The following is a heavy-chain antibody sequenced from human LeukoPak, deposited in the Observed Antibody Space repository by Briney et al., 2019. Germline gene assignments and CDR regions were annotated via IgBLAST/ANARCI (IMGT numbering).Heavy chain of an antibody. CDR3: ATINLGFGELPLIDY. V-gene: IGHV1-24*01. CDR2: FDPEDGET. Sequence: GASVKVSCKVSGYTLTELSMHWVRQAPGKGLEWMGGFDPEDGETIYAQKFQGRVTMTEDTSTDTANMELSSLRSEDTAVYYCATINLGFGELPLIDYWGQGTLVTVSS. CDR1: GYTLTELS. D-gene: IGHD3-10*01. J-gene: IGHJ4*02.